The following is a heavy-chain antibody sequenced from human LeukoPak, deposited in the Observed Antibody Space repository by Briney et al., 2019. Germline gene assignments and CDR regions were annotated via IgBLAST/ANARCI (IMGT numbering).Heavy chain of an antibody. Sequence: SETLSLTCSVPDDSIKSFWWSWIRQPPGKGLEWIGCIHYSGGTKYNPSLKSRVAISVDTSKNQFSLKLTSVTAADTAVYFCARDLELERDRWNYFESWGQGTLVTVSS. V-gene: IGHV4-59*01. CDR2: IHYSGGT. CDR1: DDSIKSFW. CDR3: ARDLELERDRWNYFES. D-gene: IGHD1-1*01. J-gene: IGHJ4*02.